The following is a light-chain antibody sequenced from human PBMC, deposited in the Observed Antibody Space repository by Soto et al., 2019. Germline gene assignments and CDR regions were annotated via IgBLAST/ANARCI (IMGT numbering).Light chain of an antibody. CDR3: SSYTSSSNLV. CDR1: SSDIGGYNY. J-gene: IGLJ1*01. Sequence: QSALTQPASVSGSPGQSITISCTGTSSDIGGYNYVSWYQQHPGKAPKLMIHEVSNRPSGISNRFSGSKSGNTASLTISGLQAEDEADYYCSSYTSSSNLVFGTGTRSPS. V-gene: IGLV2-14*01. CDR2: EVS.